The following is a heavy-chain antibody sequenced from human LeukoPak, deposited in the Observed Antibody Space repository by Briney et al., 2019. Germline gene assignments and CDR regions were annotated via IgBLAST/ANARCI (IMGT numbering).Heavy chain of an antibody. J-gene: IGHJ4*02. Sequence: PSETLSLTCTVSGGSISSSSYYWGWIRQPPGKGLEWIGSIYYSGSTYYNPSLKSRVTISVDTSKNQFSLKLSSVTAADTAVYYCASGHYYDSSGYGGSIGYWGQGTLVTVSS. D-gene: IGHD3-22*01. CDR1: GGSISSSSYY. CDR2: IYYSGST. V-gene: IGHV4-39*01. CDR3: ASGHYYDSSGYGGSIGY.